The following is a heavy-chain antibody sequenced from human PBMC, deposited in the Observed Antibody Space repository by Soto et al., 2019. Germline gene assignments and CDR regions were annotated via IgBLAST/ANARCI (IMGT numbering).Heavy chain of an antibody. J-gene: IGHJ4*02. V-gene: IGHV2-5*01. CDR3: AHRVLRTVFGLVTTTAIYFDF. CDR1: GFSLTTSGVG. D-gene: IGHD3-3*01. CDR2: IYWSDDK. Sequence: QITLNESGPAQVKPRQTLTLTCTFSGFSLTTSGVGVGWIRQSPGTAPEWLALIYWSDDKRYSPSLKSRLTITKDASKNQGVLTMADLAPADTSTYYCAHRVLRTVFGLVTTTAIYFDFWGQGTPVAVSS.